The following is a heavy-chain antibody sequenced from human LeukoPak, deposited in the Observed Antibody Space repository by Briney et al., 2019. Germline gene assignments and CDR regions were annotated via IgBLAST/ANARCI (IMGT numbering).Heavy chain of an antibody. D-gene: IGHD6-6*01. V-gene: IGHV3-23*01. CDR2: ISGSGGST. J-gene: IGHJ6*02. Sequence: GGSLRLSCAASGFTFSSYAMSWVRQAPGKGLEWVSAISGSGGSTYYAGSVKGRFTISRDNSKNTLYLQMNSLRAEDTAVYYRAKRSSSSYYYYYGMDVWGQGTTVTVSS. CDR1: GFTFSSYA. CDR3: AKRSSSSYYYYYGMDV.